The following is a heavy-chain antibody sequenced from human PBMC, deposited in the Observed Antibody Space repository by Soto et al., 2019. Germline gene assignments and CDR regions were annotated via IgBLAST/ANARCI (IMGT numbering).Heavy chain of an antibody. CDR1: GGTFSSYA. V-gene: IGHV1-69*06. Sequence: KVSCKASGGTFSSYAISWVRQAPGQGLEWMGGIIPIFGTANYAQKFQGRVTITADKSTSTAYMELSSLRSEDTAVYYCARSDSSGYFNEFYWGQGTLVTVSS. D-gene: IGHD3-22*01. CDR3: ARSDSSGYFNEFY. J-gene: IGHJ4*02. CDR2: IIPIFGTA.